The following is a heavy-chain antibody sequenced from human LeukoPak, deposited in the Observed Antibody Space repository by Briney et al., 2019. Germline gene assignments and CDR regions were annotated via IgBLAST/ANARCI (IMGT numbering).Heavy chain of an antibody. CDR2: IYYSGST. V-gene: IGHV4-61*05. Sequence: SETLSLTCTVSGYSISSGYYWGWIRQPPGKGLEWIGYIYYSGSTNYNPSLKSRVTISVDTSKNQFSLKLSSVTAADTAVYYCARRGYSYGYGHYFGYWGQGTLVTVSS. D-gene: IGHD5-18*01. CDR3: ARRGYSYGYGHYFGY. J-gene: IGHJ4*02. CDR1: GYSISSGYY.